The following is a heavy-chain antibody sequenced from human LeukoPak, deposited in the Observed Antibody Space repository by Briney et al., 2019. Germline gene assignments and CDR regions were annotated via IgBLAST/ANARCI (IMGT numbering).Heavy chain of an antibody. CDR1: GGSISSYY. V-gene: IGHV4-4*09. CDR3: ARHDRRRAFDI. CDR2: IYTSGST. Sequence: SETLSLTCTVSGGSISSYYWSWIRQPPGKGLEWIGYIYTSGSTNYNPSLKSRVTISVDTSKNQFSLKLSSVTAADTAVYYCARHDRRRAFDIWGQGTMATVSS. J-gene: IGHJ3*02.